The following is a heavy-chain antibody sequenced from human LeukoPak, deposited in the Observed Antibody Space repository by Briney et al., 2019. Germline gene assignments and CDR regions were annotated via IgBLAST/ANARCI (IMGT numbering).Heavy chain of an antibody. Sequence: PSETLSLTCTVSGGSIRSYYWSWIRQPPGKGLEWIGSIYYSGSTNYNPSLKSRVTISKGTSKNQFSLKLSSVTAADTAVYYCARDRYSGYDGYYYMDVWGKGTTVTVSS. D-gene: IGHD5-12*01. CDR1: GGSIRSYY. CDR3: ARDRYSGYDGYYYMDV. J-gene: IGHJ6*03. CDR2: IYYSGST. V-gene: IGHV4-59*01.